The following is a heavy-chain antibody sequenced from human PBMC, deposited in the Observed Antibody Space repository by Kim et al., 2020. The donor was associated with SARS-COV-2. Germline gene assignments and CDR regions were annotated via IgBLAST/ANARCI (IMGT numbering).Heavy chain of an antibody. Sequence: SETLSLTCTVSGDSVSSGSYYWNWIRQPPGKGLEWIAFVYYSGSINYNASLKSRVIISLDTSKNQFSLKLSSVTAADTAVYYCARAPGHLFSFDYWGQGTLVTVSS. V-gene: IGHV4-61*01. CDR2: VYYSGSI. CDR3: ARAPGHLFSFDY. CDR1: GDSVSSGSYY. J-gene: IGHJ4*02. D-gene: IGHD3-3*02.